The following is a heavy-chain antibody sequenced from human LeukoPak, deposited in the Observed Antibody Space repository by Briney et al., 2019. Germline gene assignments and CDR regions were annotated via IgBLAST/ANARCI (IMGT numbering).Heavy chain of an antibody. D-gene: IGHD3-3*01. Sequence: SETLSLTCTVSGGSISSYYWGWVRQPPGKGLEWIGVIHYGGSAYYNPSLKSRVTISVDTSKNQFSLQLSSVTAADTAVYYCARAYRITIFGRAERGWFDPWGQGTLVTVSS. CDR2: IHYGGSA. CDR3: ARAYRITIFGRAERGWFDP. V-gene: IGHV4-39*07. J-gene: IGHJ5*02. CDR1: GGSISSYY.